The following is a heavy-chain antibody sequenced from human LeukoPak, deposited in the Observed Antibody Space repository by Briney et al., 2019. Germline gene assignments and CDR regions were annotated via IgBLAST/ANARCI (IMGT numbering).Heavy chain of an antibody. CDR2: ISWNSGSI. J-gene: IGHJ6*02. CDR1: GFTFDDYA. Sequence: GRSLRLSCAASGFTFDDYAMHWVRQAPGKGLEWVSGISWNSGSIGYADSVKGRFTISRDNAKNSLYLQMNSLRAEDTALYYCAKDIGGITILYGMDVWGQGTTVTVSS. CDR3: AKDIGGITILYGMDV. V-gene: IGHV3-9*01. D-gene: IGHD3-3*01.